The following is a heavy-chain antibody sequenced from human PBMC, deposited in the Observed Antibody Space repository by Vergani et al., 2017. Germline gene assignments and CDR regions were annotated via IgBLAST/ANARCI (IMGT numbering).Heavy chain of an antibody. J-gene: IGHJ6*04. V-gene: IGHV3-53*01. CDR1: GFTVSSNY. CDR3: ARGLYDSSGSRDV. Sequence: EVQLVESGGGLIQPGGSLRLSCAASGFTVSSNYMSWVRQAPGKGLEWVSVIYSGGRTYYADSVKGRCTISRDNSKNTLYLQMNRLRAEDTAVYYCARGLYDSSGSRDVWGKGTTVTVSS. CDR2: IYSGGRT. D-gene: IGHD3-22*01.